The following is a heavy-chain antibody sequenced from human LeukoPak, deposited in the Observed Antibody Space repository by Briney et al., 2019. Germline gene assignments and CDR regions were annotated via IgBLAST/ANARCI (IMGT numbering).Heavy chain of an antibody. Sequence: GGSLRLSCAASGYTFSSYWMSWVRQAPGKGLEWVANIRQDGSDKHYVDSVEGRFTISRDNAKNSLVLQMNSLRAEDTAVYYCAREVAVVVVAATYNWFDPWGQGTLVTVSS. CDR2: IRQDGSDK. V-gene: IGHV3-7*01. J-gene: IGHJ5*02. CDR1: GYTFSSYW. CDR3: AREVAVVVVAATYNWFDP. D-gene: IGHD2-15*01.